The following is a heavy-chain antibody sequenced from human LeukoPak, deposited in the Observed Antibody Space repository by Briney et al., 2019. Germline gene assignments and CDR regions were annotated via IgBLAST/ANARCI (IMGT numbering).Heavy chain of an antibody. D-gene: IGHD6-13*01. CDR1: GFTFSSYW. Sequence: GGSLRLSCAASGFTFSSYWMHWVRQVPGKGLVWVAHMNTGGSTTSYADSVKGRFTISRDKAKNTLYLQMNSLRAEDTAVYYGSAAAPPGHFQHWGQGTLVTVSS. J-gene: IGHJ1*01. CDR3: SAAAPPGHFQH. CDR2: MNTGGSTT. V-gene: IGHV3-74*01.